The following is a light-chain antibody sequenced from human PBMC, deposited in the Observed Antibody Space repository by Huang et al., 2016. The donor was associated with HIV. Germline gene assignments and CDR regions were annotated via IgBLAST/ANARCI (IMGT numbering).Light chain of an antibody. CDR1: HDISSY. CDR3: QQYNYAPPT. J-gene: IGKJ3*01. V-gene: IGKV1-27*01. CDR2: GAS. Sequence: DIQMTQSPSSLSASVGDRLTITCRAGHDISSYLAWYQQKPGKVPKLLIYGASTLESGVPSRFSGGGSGTDFTLTISSLQPEDVATYYCQQYNYAPPTFGPGTKVHI.